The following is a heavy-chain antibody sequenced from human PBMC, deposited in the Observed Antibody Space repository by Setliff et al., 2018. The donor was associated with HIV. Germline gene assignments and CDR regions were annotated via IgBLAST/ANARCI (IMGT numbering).Heavy chain of an antibody. Sequence: SETLSLTCTVSGGSISSYYWSWIRQPPGRGLEWIGYIYYSGSTNYNPSLKSRVTISVDTSKNQFSLKLSSVTAADTAVYYCARQITMVRGVYQPYYYYYMDVWGKGTTVTVSS. D-gene: IGHD3-10*01. CDR2: IYYSGST. J-gene: IGHJ6*03. CDR3: ARQITMVRGVYQPYYYYYMDV. CDR1: GGSISSYY. V-gene: IGHV4-59*08.